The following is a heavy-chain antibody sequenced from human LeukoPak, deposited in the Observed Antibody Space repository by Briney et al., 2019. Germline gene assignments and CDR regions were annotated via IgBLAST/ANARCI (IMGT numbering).Heavy chain of an antibody. Sequence: VGSLRLSCAASGFTFSGCGMHWVRQAPGKGLEWVAFIWYDGRDKYYADSVKGRFTISRDNSKNTLYLQMNSLRAEDTAIYYCAKDPYSYGSYFDYWGQGTLVTVSS. CDR1: GFTFSGCG. J-gene: IGHJ4*02. CDR2: IWYDGRDK. V-gene: IGHV3-30*02. D-gene: IGHD5-18*01. CDR3: AKDPYSYGSYFDY.